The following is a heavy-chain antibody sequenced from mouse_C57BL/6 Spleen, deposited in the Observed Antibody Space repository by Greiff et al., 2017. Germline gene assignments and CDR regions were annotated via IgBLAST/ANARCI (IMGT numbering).Heavy chain of an antibody. D-gene: IGHD1-1*01. CDR1: GYSITSGYY. CDR2: ISYDGSN. J-gene: IGHJ1*03. V-gene: IGHV3-6*01. Sequence: EVKVEESGPGLVKPSQSLSLTCSVTGYSITSGYYWNWIRQFPGNKLEWMGYISYDGSNNYTPSLKNRISITRDTSKNQFFLKLNSVTTEDTATDDWAREREYYGGYCDVWGTETTVTVSS. CDR3: AREREYYGGYCDV.